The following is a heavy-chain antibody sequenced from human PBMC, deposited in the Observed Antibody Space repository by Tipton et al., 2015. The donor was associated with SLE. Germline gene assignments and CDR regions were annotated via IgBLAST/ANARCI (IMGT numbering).Heavy chain of an antibody. V-gene: IGHV3-23*01. CDR3: AKDRSAVITLFLDY. CDR1: GFTFSSYA. Sequence: SLRLSCAASGFTFSSYAMSWVRQAPGKGLEWVSAISGSGGSTNYADSVKGRFTISRDNSKNTLYLQMNSLRAEDTAVYYCAKDRSAVITLFLDYWGQGTLVTVSS. D-gene: IGHD3-3*01. J-gene: IGHJ4*02. CDR2: ISGSGGST.